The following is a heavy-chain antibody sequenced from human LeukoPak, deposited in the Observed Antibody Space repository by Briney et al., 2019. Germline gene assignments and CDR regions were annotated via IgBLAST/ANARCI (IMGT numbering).Heavy chain of an antibody. CDR3: ARVDIVVVPAAITQYRDYYYYGMDV. Sequence: GASVKVSCKASGGTFSSYAISWVRQAPGQGLEWMGRIIPILGIANYAQKFQGRVTITADKSTSTAYMELSSLRSEDTAVYYCARVDIVVVPAAITQYRDYYYYGMDVWGQGTTVTVSS. D-gene: IGHD2-2*02. J-gene: IGHJ6*02. V-gene: IGHV1-69*04. CDR2: IIPILGIA. CDR1: GGTFSSYA.